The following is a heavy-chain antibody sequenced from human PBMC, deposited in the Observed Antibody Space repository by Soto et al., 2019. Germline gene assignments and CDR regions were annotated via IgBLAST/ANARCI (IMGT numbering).Heavy chain of an antibody. D-gene: IGHD6-13*01. CDR3: AREARIAAAGTTPFFDY. CDR2: INHSGST. Sequence: QVQLQQWGAGLLKPSETLSLTCAVYGGSFSGYYWSWIRQPPGKGLEWIGEINHSGSTNYNPSLKSRVTISVDTSKNQFSLKLSSVTAADTAVYYCAREARIAAAGTTPFFDYWGQGTLVTVSS. CDR1: GGSFSGYY. V-gene: IGHV4-34*01. J-gene: IGHJ4*02.